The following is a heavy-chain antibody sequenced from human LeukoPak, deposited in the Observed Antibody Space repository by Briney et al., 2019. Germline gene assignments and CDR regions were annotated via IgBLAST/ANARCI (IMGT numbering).Heavy chain of an antibody. CDR1: GGSISSYY. Sequence: SETLSLTCTVSGGSISSYYWSWIRQPPGKGLEWIGYIYYSGSTNYNPSFKSRVTISVDRSKNQFSLKLSSVTAADTAVYYCARGPPSGRYYYDSSGYYYGIPSYFDYWGQGTLVTVSS. J-gene: IGHJ4*02. D-gene: IGHD3-22*01. CDR3: ARGPPSGRYYYDSSGYYYGIPSYFDY. V-gene: IGHV4-59*12. CDR2: IYYSGST.